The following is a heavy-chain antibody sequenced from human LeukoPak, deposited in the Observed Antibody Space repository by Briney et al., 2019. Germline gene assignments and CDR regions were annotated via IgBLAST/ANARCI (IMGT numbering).Heavy chain of an antibody. J-gene: IGHJ3*02. CDR3: ARGGGDCSSTSCPSDAFDI. CDR2: MNPNSGNT. V-gene: IGHV1-8*01. Sequence: ASVKVSCKASGYTFTSYDINWVRQATGQGLEWMGWMNPNSGNTGYAQKFLGRVTMTRNTSISTAYMELSSLRSEDTAVYYCARGGGDCSSTSCPSDAFDIWGQGTMVTVSS. CDR1: GYTFTSYD. D-gene: IGHD2-2*01.